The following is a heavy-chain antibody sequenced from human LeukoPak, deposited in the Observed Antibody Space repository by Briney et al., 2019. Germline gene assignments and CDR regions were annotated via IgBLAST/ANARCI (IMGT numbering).Heavy chain of an antibody. J-gene: IGHJ6*03. CDR2: INHSGST. CDR3: ARVGCSSTSCYRHYYYYMDV. V-gene: IGHV4-34*01. Sequence: SETLSLTCAAYGGTFSGYYWSWIRQPPGKGLEWIWEINHSGSTNYNPSLKSRVTISVDTSKNQFSLKLSSVTAADTAVYYCARVGCSSTSCYRHYYYYMDVWGKGTTVTVSS. D-gene: IGHD2-2*01. CDR1: GGTFSGYY.